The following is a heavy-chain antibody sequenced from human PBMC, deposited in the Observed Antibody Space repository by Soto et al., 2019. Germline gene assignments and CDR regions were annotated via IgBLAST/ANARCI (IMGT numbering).Heavy chain of an antibody. CDR1: GFVFSDFG. CDR2: ISFDGKKK. J-gene: IGHJ3*02. Sequence: QVLLVESGGGVVQPGRSLRLSCVGSGFVFSDFGMNWVRQAPGKGLEWVAVISFDGKKKYYADSVKGRFSISRDNSKNTVSLQINSLGAEDTAVYYCAKNRRMIVAVIDAFDNWGQGTMVTVSS. D-gene: IGHD3-22*01. V-gene: IGHV3-30*18. CDR3: AKNRRMIVAVIDAFDN.